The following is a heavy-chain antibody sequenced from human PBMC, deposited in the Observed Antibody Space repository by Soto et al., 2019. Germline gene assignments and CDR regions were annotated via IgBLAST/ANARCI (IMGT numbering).Heavy chain of an antibody. D-gene: IGHD6-19*01. V-gene: IGHV2-5*01. CDR1: GFSLTTSGVA. CDR2: IYGNDDK. Sequence: QITLKESGPTLVKPTQTLTLTCTFSGFSLTTSGVAVGWIRQPPGKALEWLAFIYGNDDKRYSPSLKSRLTITKDTSKSQVVLTITNMNPVDTATYYCTHRPLVLAGSYDYYGMDVWGQGTKVIVSS. J-gene: IGHJ6*02. CDR3: THRPLVLAGSYDYYGMDV.